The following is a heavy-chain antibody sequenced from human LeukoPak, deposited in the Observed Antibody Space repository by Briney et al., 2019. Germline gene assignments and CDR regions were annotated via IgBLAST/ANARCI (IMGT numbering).Heavy chain of an antibody. D-gene: IGHD6-13*01. CDR1: GGSISSYY. V-gene: IGHV4-59*12. CDR2: IYYSGST. CDR3: ARDLHSSSLDY. Sequence: SETLSLTCTVSGGSISSYYWSWIRQPPGKGLEWIGYIYYSGSTNYNPSLKSRVTISVDTSKNQFSLKLSSVTAAGTAVYYCARDLHSSSLDYWGQGTLVTVSS. J-gene: IGHJ4*02.